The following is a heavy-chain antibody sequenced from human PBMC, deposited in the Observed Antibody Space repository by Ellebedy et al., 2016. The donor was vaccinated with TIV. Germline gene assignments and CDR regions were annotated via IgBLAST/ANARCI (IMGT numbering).Heavy chain of an antibody. V-gene: IGHV1-24*01. D-gene: IGHD2-21*02. J-gene: IGHJ6*02. CDR2: FDPEDGET. Sequence: ASVKVSXXVSGYTLNELSIHWVRQAPGRGLEWMGGFDPEDGETIYAQKFQGRVTMTEDTFTDTAYLELSSLRSEDSAVYYCGTGDWTFLGMDVWGPGTTVTVSS. CDR3: GTGDWTFLGMDV. CDR1: GYTLNELS.